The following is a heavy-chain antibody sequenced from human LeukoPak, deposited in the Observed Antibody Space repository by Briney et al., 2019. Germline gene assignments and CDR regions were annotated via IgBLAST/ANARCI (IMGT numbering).Heavy chain of an antibody. D-gene: IGHD5-12*01. CDR2: ISAYNGNT. CDR3: ARTLGGWLPPHHFDY. CDR1: GYTFTSYG. V-gene: IGHV1-18*01. Sequence: ASVKVSCKAYGYTFTSYGISWVRQAPGQGLEWMGWISAYNGNTNYAQKLQGRVTMTTDTSTSTAYMELRSLRSDDTAVYYCARTLGGWLPPHHFDYWGQGTLVTVSS. J-gene: IGHJ4*02.